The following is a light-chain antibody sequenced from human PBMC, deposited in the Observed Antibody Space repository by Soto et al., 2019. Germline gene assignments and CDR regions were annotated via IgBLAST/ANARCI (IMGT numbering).Light chain of an antibody. J-gene: IGKJ3*01. V-gene: IGKV1-12*01. Sequence: DIQMTQSPSSVSASVGDRFTITCRARQGISTWLAWYQQKPGKAPKLMVYSASSLPSGVPSRFIGGGYATSITLTIASLQTEDFATYYWQQSNSFPFTFGPGTIVDI. CDR2: SAS. CDR3: QQSNSFPFT. CDR1: QGISTW.